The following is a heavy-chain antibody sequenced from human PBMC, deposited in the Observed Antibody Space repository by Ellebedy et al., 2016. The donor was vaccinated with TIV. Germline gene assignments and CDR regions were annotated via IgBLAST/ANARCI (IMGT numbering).Heavy chain of an antibody. CDR1: GYTFTSYY. V-gene: IGHV1-46*01. Sequence: AASVKVSCKASGYTFTSYYMHWVRQAPGQGLEWMGIINPSGGSTSYAQKFQGRVTMTRDTSTSTVYMELSSLRSEDTAVYYCARDRGIAVAGHSTFDYWGQGTPVTVSS. CDR2: INPSGGST. J-gene: IGHJ4*02. D-gene: IGHD6-19*01. CDR3: ARDRGIAVAGHSTFDY.